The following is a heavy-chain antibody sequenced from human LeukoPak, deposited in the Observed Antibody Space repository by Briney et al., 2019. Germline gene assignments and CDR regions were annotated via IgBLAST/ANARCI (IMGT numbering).Heavy chain of an antibody. CDR2: IYPGDSDT. CDR3: ARDMGDGYNAAAFVI. D-gene: IGHD5-24*01. V-gene: IGHV5-51*01. Sequence: GESLKISCKGSGYSFTSYWIGWVRQMPGKGLEWMGIIYPGDSDTRYSPSFQGQVTISADKSISTAYLQWSSLKASDTAMYYCARDMGDGYNAAAFVIWGQGTLVTVSS. CDR1: GYSFTSYW. J-gene: IGHJ3*02.